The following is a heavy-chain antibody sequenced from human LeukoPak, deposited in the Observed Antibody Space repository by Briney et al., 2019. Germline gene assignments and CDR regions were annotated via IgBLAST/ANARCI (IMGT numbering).Heavy chain of an antibody. J-gene: IGHJ5*02. Sequence: PSETLSLTCAVYGGSFREYYWTWIRQSPGKGLEWIGEITHRGSTNSNPSLENRVTISVDTSKNQFSLKLSSVTAADTAVYYCARNKELTMIVGRPKFDPWGQGTLVTVSS. CDR1: GGSFREYY. CDR3: ARNKELTMIVGRPKFDP. V-gene: IGHV4-34*01. D-gene: IGHD3-22*01. CDR2: ITHRGST.